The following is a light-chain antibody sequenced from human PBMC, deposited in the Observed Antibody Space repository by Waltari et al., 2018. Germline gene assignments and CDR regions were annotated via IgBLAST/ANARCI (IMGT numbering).Light chain of an antibody. V-gene: IGLV2-11*01. CDR1: SSDVGCCNY. CDR3: CSYAGSDTYV. Sequence: QSALTQPRSVSGSPGQSVAISCTGTSSDVGCCNYVSWYQQHPGKAPKIIIYDVTKRPSGVPDRFSGSKSGNTASLTISGLQAEDEADYYCCSYAGSDTYVFGTGTEVTVL. CDR2: DVT. J-gene: IGLJ1*01.